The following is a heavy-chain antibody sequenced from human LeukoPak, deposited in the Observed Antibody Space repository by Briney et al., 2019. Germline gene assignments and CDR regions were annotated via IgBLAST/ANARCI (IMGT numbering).Heavy chain of an antibody. J-gene: IGHJ5*02. V-gene: IGHV4-4*07. CDR1: GDSISYYY. D-gene: IGHD2-2*02. Sequence: PSETLSLTCSVSGDSISYYYWTWIRQPAGKGLEWIGRIYSDGDTNYNPSLNSRVTMSIDTAKNQFSLNLSSVTAADTAIYYCARVYNSGPGYCSGASCYRLGGRFDTWGQGTLVTVSS. CDR2: IYSDGDT. CDR3: ARVYNSGPGYCSGASCYRLGGRFDT.